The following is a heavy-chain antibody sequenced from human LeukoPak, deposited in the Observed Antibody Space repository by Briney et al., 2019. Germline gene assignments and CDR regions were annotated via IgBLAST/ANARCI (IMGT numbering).Heavy chain of an antibody. CDR2: IYPGDSDT. V-gene: IGHV5-51*01. D-gene: IGHD5-12*01. CDR1: GYSFNTYW. J-gene: IGHJ4*02. Sequence: GESLKISGKGSGYSFNTYWIGWVRQMPGKGLEWMGIIYPGDSDTTYSPSFQGQVTISADKSITTAYLQWSSLKASDAAIYYCARRGYSGYDFDYWGQGTLVTVSS. CDR3: ARRGYSGYDFDY.